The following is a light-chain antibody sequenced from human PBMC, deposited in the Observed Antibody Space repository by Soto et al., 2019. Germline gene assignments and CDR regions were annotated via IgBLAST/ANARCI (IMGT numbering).Light chain of an antibody. Sequence: DIQMTQSPSTLSASVGDRVTITCRASQSIVRWLAWYQQNPGKAPKLLIYDASRLESGVPSRFSGSGSGTEFTLTISSLQPDDFASYYCQQYNSYSRTFGQGTKVEIK. CDR1: QSIVRW. J-gene: IGKJ1*01. CDR3: QQYNSYSRT. V-gene: IGKV1-5*01. CDR2: DAS.